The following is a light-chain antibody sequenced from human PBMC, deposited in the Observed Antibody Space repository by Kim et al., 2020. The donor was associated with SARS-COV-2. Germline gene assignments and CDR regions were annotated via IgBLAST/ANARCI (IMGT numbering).Light chain of an antibody. CDR1: QSISSY. V-gene: IGKV1-39*01. Sequence: SASVGERVNITCRASQSISSYLNWYQQEPGKAPELLIYAASSLQSGVPSRFSGRGSETDFTLTISSLRPGDFATYYCQQSYSTPYTFGQGTRLEI. J-gene: IGKJ2*01. CDR2: AAS. CDR3: QQSYSTPYT.